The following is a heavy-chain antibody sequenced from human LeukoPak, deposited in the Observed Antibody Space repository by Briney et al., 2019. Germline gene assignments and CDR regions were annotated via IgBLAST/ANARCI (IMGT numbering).Heavy chain of an antibody. CDR1: GFTFGSYA. V-gene: IGHV3-30*04. CDR3: ARDLTPGAPDYFDY. CDR2: IAHEETNR. D-gene: IGHD3-9*01. Sequence: GWSLTLSCATSGFTFGSYAMHWVRQAPGKGREWVAVIAHEETNRFYADSVRGRFTISRDNSMNTLYLRMNSLRPEDTAVYFCARDLTPGAPDYFDYWGQGTLVTVSS. J-gene: IGHJ4*02.